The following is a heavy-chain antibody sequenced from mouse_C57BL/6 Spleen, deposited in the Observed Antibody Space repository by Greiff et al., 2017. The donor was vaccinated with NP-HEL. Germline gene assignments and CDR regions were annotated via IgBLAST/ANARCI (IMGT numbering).Heavy chain of an antibody. J-gene: IGHJ4*01. D-gene: IGHD2-5*01. V-gene: IGHV14-4*01. CDR1: GFNIKDDY. Sequence: EVQLQQSGAELVRPGASVKLSCTASGFNIKDDYMHWVKQRPEQGLEWIGWIDPENGDTEYASKFQGKATITADTSSNTAYLQLSSLTSEDTAVYYCNPRYSNYDAMDYWGQGTSVTVSS. CDR3: NPRYSNYDAMDY. CDR2: IDPENGDT.